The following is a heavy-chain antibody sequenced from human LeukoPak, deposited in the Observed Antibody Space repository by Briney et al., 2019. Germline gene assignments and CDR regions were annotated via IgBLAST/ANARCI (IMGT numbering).Heavy chain of an antibody. Sequence: PGGSLRLSCAASGFTFSSCAMSWVRQAPGKGLEWVSAISGSGGSTYYADSVKGRFTISRDNSKNTLYLQMNSLRAEDTAVYYCASLLRYFDRSNWFDPWGRGTLVTVSS. CDR2: ISGSGGST. CDR3: ASLLRYFDRSNWFDP. J-gene: IGHJ5*02. D-gene: IGHD3-9*01. V-gene: IGHV3-23*01. CDR1: GFTFSSCA.